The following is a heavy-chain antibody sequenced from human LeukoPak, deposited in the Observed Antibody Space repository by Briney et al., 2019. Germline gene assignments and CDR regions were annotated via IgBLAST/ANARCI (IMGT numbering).Heavy chain of an antibody. J-gene: IGHJ4*02. CDR3: AKLKQWQPQRYFFEY. CDR1: GFTFSSYA. CDR2: FSGTSST. V-gene: IGHV3-23*01. Sequence: PGESLRLSCAASGFTFSSYAMSWVRQAPGKGLEWVSTFSGTSSTSYADAVKGRVTISRDNSKNTLYLQLNSLRAEDTAVYYCAKLKQWQPQRYFFEYWGQGALVTVAS. D-gene: IGHD6-19*01.